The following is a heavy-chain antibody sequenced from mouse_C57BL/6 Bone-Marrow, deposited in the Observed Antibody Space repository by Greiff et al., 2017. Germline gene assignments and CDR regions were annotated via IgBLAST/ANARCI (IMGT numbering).Heavy chain of an antibody. J-gene: IGHJ2*01. CDR2: ISSGGSYT. CDR1: GLTFSSYG. D-gene: IGHD2-10*02. CDR3: ARYGFDY. V-gene: IGHV5-6*01. Sequence: EVKLMESGGDLVKPGGSLKLSCAASGLTFSSYGMSWVRQTPDKRLEWVATISSGGSYTYYPDSVKGRFTISRDNAKNTLYLQMSSLKSEDTAMYYCARYGFDYWGQGTTLTVSS.